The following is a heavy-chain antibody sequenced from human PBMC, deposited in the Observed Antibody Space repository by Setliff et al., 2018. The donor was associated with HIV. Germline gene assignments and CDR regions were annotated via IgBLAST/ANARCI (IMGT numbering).Heavy chain of an antibody. J-gene: IGHJ2*01. V-gene: IGHV1-69*05. Sequence: GASVKVSCKASGGTFRSYAFTWVRQAPGQGLEWMGGIIPVFATPHYAQKFQGRVTITTDESTSTAYMELSSLRSEDTAVYYCALPWGYYGSGSYGSWYFDLWGRGTLVTVSS. CDR3: ALPWGYYGSGSYGSWYFDL. CDR1: GGTFRSYA. D-gene: IGHD3-10*01. CDR2: IIPVFATP.